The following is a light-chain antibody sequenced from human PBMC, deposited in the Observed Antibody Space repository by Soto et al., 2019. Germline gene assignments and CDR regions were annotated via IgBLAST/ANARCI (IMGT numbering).Light chain of an antibody. Sequence: LSQSPATLSLSPGEGATLSCRASQSVSTYLAWYQQKRGQAPRLLIYDASKRATGIPARFSGSGSGTDFSLTISSREAHEDAAFYYQQRSSSWPVTFGQGTRLENK. CDR1: QSVSTY. CDR2: DAS. J-gene: IGKJ5*01. V-gene: IGKV3-11*01. CDR3: QQRSSSWPVT.